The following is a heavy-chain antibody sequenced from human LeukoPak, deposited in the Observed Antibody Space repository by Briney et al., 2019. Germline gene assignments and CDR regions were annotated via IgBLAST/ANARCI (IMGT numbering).Heavy chain of an antibody. Sequence: ASVKVSCEASGYTFTGYYMHWVRQAPGQGLEWMGRINPNSGGTNYAQKFQGRVTMTRDTSISTAYMELSRLRSDDTAVYYCARDRGYSTPPYYYYYMDVWGKGTTVTVSS. V-gene: IGHV1-2*06. CDR2: INPNSGGT. J-gene: IGHJ6*03. D-gene: IGHD3-22*01. CDR1: GYTFTGYY. CDR3: ARDRGYSTPPYYYYYMDV.